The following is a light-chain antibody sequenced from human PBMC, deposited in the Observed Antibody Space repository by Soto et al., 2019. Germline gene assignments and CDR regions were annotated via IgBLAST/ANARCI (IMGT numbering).Light chain of an antibody. Sequence: EIVLTQSPGTLSLSPGERATLSCRASQSVSYYLAWYQQKPGQAPRLLIYDASNRATGIPARFSGSGSGTDFTLTISSLEPEDFAVYYCQQRSNWQGATFGGGTKVEIK. CDR2: DAS. V-gene: IGKV3-11*01. CDR3: QQRSNWQGAT. J-gene: IGKJ4*01. CDR1: QSVSYY.